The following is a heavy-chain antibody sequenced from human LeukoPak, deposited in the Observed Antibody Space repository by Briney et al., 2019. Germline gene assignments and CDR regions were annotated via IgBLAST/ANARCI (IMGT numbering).Heavy chain of an antibody. Sequence: PSETLSLTCAVYGGSFSGYYWSWIRQPPGKGLEWIGEMHHSGSTNYNPSLKSRVTISVDTSKNQFSLKLSSVTAADTAVYYCARGPRGYCSGGSCRRWFDPWGQGTLVTVPS. CDR2: MHHSGST. J-gene: IGHJ5*02. CDR1: GGSFSGYY. V-gene: IGHV4-34*01. CDR3: ARGPRGYCSGGSCRRWFDP. D-gene: IGHD2-15*01.